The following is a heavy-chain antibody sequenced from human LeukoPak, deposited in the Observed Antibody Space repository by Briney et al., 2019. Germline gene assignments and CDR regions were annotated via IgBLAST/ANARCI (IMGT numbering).Heavy chain of an antibody. CDR2: IHYSGST. CDR1: GGSISRSNYY. V-gene: IGHV4-39*07. Sequence: SETLSLTCTVSGGSISRSNYYWGWIRQTPGKGLEWIGCIHYSGSTYYTPSLKSRVTISVDTSKNQFSLKLSSVTAADTAVYYCARDQYSSGWYTYWGQGTLVTVSS. J-gene: IGHJ4*02. D-gene: IGHD6-19*01. CDR3: ARDQYSSGWYTY.